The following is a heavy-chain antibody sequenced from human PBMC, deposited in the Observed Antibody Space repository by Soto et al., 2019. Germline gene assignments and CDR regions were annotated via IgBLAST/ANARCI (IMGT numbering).Heavy chain of an antibody. Sequence: ASVKVSCKASRYTFTGYYMHWVRQAPGQGLEWMGWINPNSGGTNYAQKFQGWVTMTRDTTISTAYMELSRLRSDDTAVYYCARAEGYCTNGVCSEEDGYYYYYMDVWGKGTTVTVSS. CDR2: INPNSGGT. CDR3: ARAEGYCTNGVCSEEDGYYYYYMDV. V-gene: IGHV1-2*04. D-gene: IGHD2-8*01. CDR1: RYTFTGYY. J-gene: IGHJ6*03.